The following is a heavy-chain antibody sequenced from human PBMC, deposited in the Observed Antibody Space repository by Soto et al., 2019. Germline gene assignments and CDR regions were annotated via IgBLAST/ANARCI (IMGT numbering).Heavy chain of an antibody. CDR2: ISYDGSNK. Sequence: PLRLSCAASGFTFSSYAMHWVRQAPGKGLEWVAVISYDGSNKYYADSVKGRFTISRDNSKNTLYLQMNSLRAEDTAVYYCARDWWLVLELDYWGQGALVTVSS. D-gene: IGHD6-19*01. CDR1: GFTFSSYA. V-gene: IGHV3-30-3*01. J-gene: IGHJ4*02. CDR3: ARDWWLVLELDY.